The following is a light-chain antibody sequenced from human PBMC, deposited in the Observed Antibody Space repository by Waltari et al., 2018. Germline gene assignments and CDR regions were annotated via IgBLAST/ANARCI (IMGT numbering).Light chain of an antibody. J-gene: IGKJ3*01. Sequence: DIVMTQSPDSLAVSLGERATINCKSSQSLLGSSNNKNFLTWYQQKTGQPPKVLMYWASTRESGVPDRFSGSGSGTDFTLTISSLQAEDVALYYCQQYYTTPFTFGPGTKVDVK. CDR1: QSLLGSSNNKNF. V-gene: IGKV4-1*01. CDR2: WAS. CDR3: QQYYTTPFT.